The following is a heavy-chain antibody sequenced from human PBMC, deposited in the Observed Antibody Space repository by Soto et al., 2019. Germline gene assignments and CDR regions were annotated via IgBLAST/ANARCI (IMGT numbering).Heavy chain of an antibody. V-gene: IGHV3-30-3*01. CDR3: ARGEGYYYDSSGS. CDR1: GFSFTNTS. D-gene: IGHD3-22*01. CDR2: ISYDASNK. Sequence: SQTITCVASGFSFTNTSMVSVPHAPGKGLEWVAVISYDASNKYYAGSVRGRFTISRDNPKNTLYLQMNSLRAEDTAVYYCARGEGYYYDSSGSWGQGTLVTVSS. J-gene: IGHJ5*02.